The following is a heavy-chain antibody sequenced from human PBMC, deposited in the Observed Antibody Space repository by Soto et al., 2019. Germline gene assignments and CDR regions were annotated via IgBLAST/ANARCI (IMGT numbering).Heavy chain of an antibody. CDR2: ISGSGDST. D-gene: IGHD6-19*01. J-gene: IGHJ1*01. V-gene: IGHV3-23*01. CDR3: AKGAPGIAVAGKGYFQH. CDR1: GFTFSSHA. Sequence: GGSLRLSCAASGFTFSSHAMSWVRQAPGKGLEWVSGISGSGDSTYYADSVKGRFTISRDNSKNTLYLQMNSLRAEDTAVYYCAKGAPGIAVAGKGYFQHWGQGTLVTVSS.